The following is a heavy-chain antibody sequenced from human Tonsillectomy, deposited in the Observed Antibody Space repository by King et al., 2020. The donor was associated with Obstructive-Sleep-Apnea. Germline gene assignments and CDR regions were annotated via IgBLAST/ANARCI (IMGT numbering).Heavy chain of an antibody. CDR3: ARERQLWAFRVIDY. Sequence: VQLVESGGGGVQPGRSLRLSCAASGFTFSSYAMQWVRQAPGKGLEWVAVISYDGRNKYFSDSVKGRFTISRDKSKNTLYLQINSLRAGDTAVYYCARERQLWAFRVIDYWGQGTLVTVSS. CDR1: GFTFSSYA. CDR2: ISYDGRNK. J-gene: IGHJ4*02. V-gene: IGHV3-30*04. D-gene: IGHD5-18*01.